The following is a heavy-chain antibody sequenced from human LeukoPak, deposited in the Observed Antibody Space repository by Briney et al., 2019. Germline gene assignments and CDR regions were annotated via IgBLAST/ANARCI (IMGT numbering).Heavy chain of an antibody. Sequence: GASVKVSCKASGYTFTSYVINWVRQATGQGLEWMGWMNPNCGNTGNAQKFQGRVTMTRDTSISTAYMELSSLRSGDTAVDYCARVLFDYYDRSGYYYYYSSYMDVWGKGTPVTVSS. D-gene: IGHD3-22*01. CDR3: ARVLFDYYDRSGYYYYYSSYMDV. CDR1: GYTFTSYV. J-gene: IGHJ6*03. CDR2: MNPNCGNT. V-gene: IGHV1-8*01.